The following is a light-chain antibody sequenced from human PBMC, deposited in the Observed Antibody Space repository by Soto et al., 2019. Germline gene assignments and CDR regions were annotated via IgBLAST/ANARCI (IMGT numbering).Light chain of an antibody. CDR2: ATS. V-gene: IGKV1-39*01. J-gene: IGKJ1*01. CDR3: QQTYSTPRT. Sequence: DIQMTQSPSSLSASVGDRVTITCRASQSISSYLNWYQQKPGRAPNLLIYATSTLQSGVPSRFSGSGSGTDFTLTISSLLPEDFATYYCQQTYSTPRTFGQGTKVEI. CDR1: QSISSY.